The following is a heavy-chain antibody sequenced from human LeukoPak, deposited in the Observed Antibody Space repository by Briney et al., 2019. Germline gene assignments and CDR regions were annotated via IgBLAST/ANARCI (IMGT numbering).Heavy chain of an antibody. CDR3: ARSRGGSSTSCYLY. CDR1: SYTFTRYG. D-gene: IGHD2-2*01. V-gene: IGHV1-2*02. J-gene: IGHJ4*02. Sequence: ASVTVSFKASSYTFTRYGISWVRQAPGQGLEWMGWINPNSGGTNYEQKFQGRGNITRDKAKSTAYMELSRLRSDDTAVYYCARSRGGSSTSCYLYWGQGTLVTVSS. CDR2: INPNSGGT.